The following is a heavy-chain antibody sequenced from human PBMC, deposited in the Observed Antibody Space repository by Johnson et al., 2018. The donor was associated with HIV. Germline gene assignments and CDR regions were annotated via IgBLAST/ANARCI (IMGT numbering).Heavy chain of an antibody. Sequence: QVQVVESGGGVVQPGRSLRLSCAASGFTFSSYAMHWVRQAPGKGLEWVAVIRYDGSNKYYADSVKGRFTISRDNSKNTLYLQMNSLRAEDTAVYYCAKSAPGYDSSGYRNAFDIWGQGTMVTVSS. V-gene: IGHV3-30*02. CDR3: AKSAPGYDSSGYRNAFDI. D-gene: IGHD3-22*01. CDR1: GFTFSSYA. J-gene: IGHJ3*02. CDR2: IRYDGSNK.